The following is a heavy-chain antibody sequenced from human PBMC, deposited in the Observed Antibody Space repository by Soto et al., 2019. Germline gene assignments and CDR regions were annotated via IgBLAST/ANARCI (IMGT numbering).Heavy chain of an antibody. D-gene: IGHD3-3*01. J-gene: IGHJ4*02. V-gene: IGHV1-69*13. CDR1: GGTFSSYA. CDR2: IIPIFGTA. CDR3: ARDPLTIFGVIGLEDY. Sequence: SVKVSCKASGGTFSSYAISWVRQAPGQGLEWMGGIIPIFGTANYAQKFQGRVTITADESTSTAYMELSSLRSEDTAVYYCARDPLTIFGVIGLEDYWGQGTLVTVSS.